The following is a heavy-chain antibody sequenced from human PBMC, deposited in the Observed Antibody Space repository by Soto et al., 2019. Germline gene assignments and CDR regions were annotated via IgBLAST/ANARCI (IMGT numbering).Heavy chain of an antibody. J-gene: IGHJ6*02. CDR1: GFTFSSYG. V-gene: IGHV3-30*18. CDR3: AKDGFYCSGGSCYRVDDYYYGMDV. D-gene: IGHD2-15*01. Sequence: QVQLVESGGGVVQPGRSLRLSCAASGFTFSSYGMHWVRQAPGKGLEWVAVISYDGSNKHYADSVKGRFTISRDKSKNPLYLQMNSLRAEDTGVYYCAKDGFYCSGGSCYRVDDYYYGMDVWGQGTTVTVSS. CDR2: ISYDGSNK.